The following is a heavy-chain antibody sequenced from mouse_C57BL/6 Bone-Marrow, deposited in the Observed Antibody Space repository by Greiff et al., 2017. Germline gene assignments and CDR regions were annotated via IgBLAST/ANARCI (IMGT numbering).Heavy chain of an antibody. Sequence: EVQLMESGGDLVKPGGSLKLSCAASGFTFSSYGMSWVRQTPDKRLAWVATISSGGSYTYYPDSVKGRFTISRDNAKNTLYLQMSSLKSEDTAMYYCANYYGSSHWYFDVWGTGTTVTVSS. D-gene: IGHD1-1*01. CDR2: ISSGGSYT. V-gene: IGHV5-6*01. J-gene: IGHJ1*03. CDR1: GFTFSSYG. CDR3: ANYYGSSHWYFDV.